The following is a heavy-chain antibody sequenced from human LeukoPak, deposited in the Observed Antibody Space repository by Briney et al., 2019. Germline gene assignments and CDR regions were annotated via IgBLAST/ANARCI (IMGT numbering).Heavy chain of an antibody. D-gene: IGHD4-17*01. CDR2: IIPILGIA. CDR1: GGTFSSYA. J-gene: IGHJ4*02. V-gene: IGHV1-69*04. Sequence: SVKVSCKASGGTFSSYAISWVRQAPGQGLEWMGRIIPILGIANYAQKFQGRVTITADKSTSTAYMELSSLRSEDTAVYYCARGPTVTNGGYYFDYWGQGTLVTVSS. CDR3: ARGPTVTNGGYYFDY.